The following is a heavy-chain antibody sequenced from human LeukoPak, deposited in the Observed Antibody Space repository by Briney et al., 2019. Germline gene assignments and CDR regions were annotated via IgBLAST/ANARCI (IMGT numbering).Heavy chain of an antibody. CDR1: GFTFSSYS. Sequence: PGGSLRLSCAASGFTFSSYSMNWVRQAPGMGLEWVSSISSSSSYIYYADSVKGRFTISRDNAKNSLYLQMNSLRAEDTAVYYCARDLSYPGAIDYWGQGTLVTVSS. D-gene: IGHD3-10*01. V-gene: IGHV3-21*01. CDR2: ISSSSSYI. CDR3: ARDLSYPGAIDY. J-gene: IGHJ4*02.